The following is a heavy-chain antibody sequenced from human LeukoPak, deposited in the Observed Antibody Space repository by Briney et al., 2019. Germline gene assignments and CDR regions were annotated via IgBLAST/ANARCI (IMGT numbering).Heavy chain of an antibody. D-gene: IGHD3-22*01. V-gene: IGHV4-39*01. CDR3: ARLRAYYDSSVDAFDI. CDR2: IYYSGST. CDR1: GGSISSSSYY. Sequence: SETLSLTCTVSGGSISSSSYYWGWIRQPPGKGLEWIGSIYYSGSTYYNPSLKSRVTISVGTSKNQFSLKLSSVTAADTAVYYCARLRAYYDSSVDAFDIWGQGTMVTVSS. J-gene: IGHJ3*02.